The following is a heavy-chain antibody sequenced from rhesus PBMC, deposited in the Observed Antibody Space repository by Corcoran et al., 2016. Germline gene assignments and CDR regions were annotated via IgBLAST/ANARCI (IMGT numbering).Heavy chain of an antibody. V-gene: IGHV4-173*01. J-gene: IGHJ5-2*02. D-gene: IGHD5-12*01. CDR2: ISGNCGTT. CDR1: GGSISSSY. Sequence: QLQLQESGPGLVTPSETLSLTCAVSGGSISSSYWTLIRQPPGQGLEWIGRISGNCGTTDYKPARKRRVTIATDTPKNQFALNLNSVTAADTAVYDCARRGYLNSLDVWGRGVLVTVSS. CDR3: ARRGYLNSLDV.